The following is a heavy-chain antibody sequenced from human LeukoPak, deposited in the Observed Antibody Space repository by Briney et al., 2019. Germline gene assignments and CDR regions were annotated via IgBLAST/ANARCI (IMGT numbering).Heavy chain of an antibody. J-gene: IGHJ4*02. V-gene: IGHV1-24*01. CDR1: GYTLTELS. Sequence: ASVKVSCKVFGYTLTELSIHWVRQAPGKGLEWMGGFDPEDGETIYAQKFQGRVTMTEDTSTDTAYRELSSLRSEDTAVYYCATNGRYLAAAGTWPIDYWGQGTLVTVSS. CDR3: ATNGRYLAAAGTWPIDY. CDR2: FDPEDGET. D-gene: IGHD6-13*01.